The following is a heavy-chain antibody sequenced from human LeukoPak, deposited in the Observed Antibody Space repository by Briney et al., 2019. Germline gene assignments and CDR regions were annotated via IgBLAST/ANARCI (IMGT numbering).Heavy chain of an antibody. CDR1: GITLSNYG. V-gene: IGHV3-23*01. J-gene: IGHJ4*02. Sequence: GGSLRLSCAVSGITLSNYGMSWVRQAPGKGLEWVAGISDSGGRTNYADSVKGRFTISRDNPKNTLILQMNNLRPEDTAVYFCAKRGVVIRVILVGFHKEAYYFDSWGQGALVTVSS. CDR2: ISDSGGRT. CDR3: AKRGVVIRVILVGFHKEAYYFDS. D-gene: IGHD3-22*01.